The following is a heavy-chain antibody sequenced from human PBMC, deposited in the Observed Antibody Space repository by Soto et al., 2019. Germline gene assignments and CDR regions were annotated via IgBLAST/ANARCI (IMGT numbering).Heavy chain of an antibody. V-gene: IGHV4-34*01. D-gene: IGHD1-26*01. CDR1: GGSFSGYY. J-gene: IGHJ1*01. Sequence: SETLSLTCAVYGGSFSGYYWSWIRQPPGKGLEWIGEINHSGSTNYNPSPKSRVTISVDTSKNQFSLKLSSVTAADTAVYYCARNSRKPSGSYTRTGYFQHWGQGTLVTVSS. CDR2: INHSGST. CDR3: ARNSRKPSGSYTRTGYFQH.